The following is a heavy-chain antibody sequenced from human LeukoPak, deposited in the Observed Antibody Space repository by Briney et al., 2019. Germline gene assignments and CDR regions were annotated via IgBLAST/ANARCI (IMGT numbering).Heavy chain of an antibody. D-gene: IGHD2-15*01. CDR1: GFTVSSNY. J-gene: IGHJ4*02. CDR2: IYSGGST. V-gene: IGHV3-53*01. Sequence: PGGSLRLSCAASGFTVSSNYMSWVRQAPGKGLEWVSVIYSGGSTYCADSVKGRFTISRDNSKNTLYLQMNSLRAEDTAVYYCAREGRYCSGGSCYAAGYFDYWGQGTLVTVSS. CDR3: AREGRYCSGGSCYAAGYFDY.